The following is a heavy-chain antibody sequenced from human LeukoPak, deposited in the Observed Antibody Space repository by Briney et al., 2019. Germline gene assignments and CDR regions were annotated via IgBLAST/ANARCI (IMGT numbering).Heavy chain of an antibody. Sequence: PGGSLRLSCAASGFTFSSYSMNWVRQAPGKGLEWVSSITRSNYIYYADSVKGRFTISRDNSKNTLYLQMNSLRAEDTAVYYCAKAIMIVVVTAIDYWGQGTLVTVSS. CDR3: AKAIMIVVVTAIDY. CDR2: ITRSNYI. J-gene: IGHJ4*02. V-gene: IGHV3-21*04. D-gene: IGHD3-22*01. CDR1: GFTFSSYS.